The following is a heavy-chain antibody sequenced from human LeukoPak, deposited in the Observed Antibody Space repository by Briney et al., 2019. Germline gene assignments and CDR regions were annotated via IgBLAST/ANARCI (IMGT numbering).Heavy chain of an antibody. D-gene: IGHD5-24*01. CDR3: ARGGPDIEMATTIDF. J-gene: IGHJ4*02. CDR2: IYYSAT. CDR1: GGSISTPY. V-gene: IGHV4-59*11. Sequence: SETLSLTCTVSGGSISTPYWSWIRQPPGKGLEWIGYIYYSATNYNPSLKSRVTISAGTSKNQFSLKLTSVTAADTAVYYCARGGPDIEMATTIDFWGQGTLVTVSS.